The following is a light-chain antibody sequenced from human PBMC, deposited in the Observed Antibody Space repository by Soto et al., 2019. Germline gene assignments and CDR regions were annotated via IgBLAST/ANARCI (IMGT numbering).Light chain of an antibody. CDR1: SSDVGGYNY. CDR3: SSYARSSTRV. Sequence: QSALTQPASVSGSPGQSITISCTGTSSDVGGYNYVSWYQHHPGNAPKLLIYDVSTRPSGVSNRFSGSKSGNTASLTISGLQAEDEADYYCSSYARSSTRVFGTETKLTVL. V-gene: IGLV2-14*03. J-gene: IGLJ1*01. CDR2: DVS.